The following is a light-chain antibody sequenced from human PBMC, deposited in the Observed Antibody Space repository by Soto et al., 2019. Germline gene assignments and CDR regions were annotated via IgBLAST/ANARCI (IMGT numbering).Light chain of an antibody. CDR3: QQRRSWQVT. CDR1: QSINTY. Sequence: ENVLTQSPATLSLSPGEGATLSCRASQSINTYLAWYQQKPGQAPRLLIYDASKSATGIPARFSGSGSGTNFTLTISSLEPEDFAVYYCQQRRSWQVTFGQGTRLEI. CDR2: DAS. J-gene: IGKJ5*01. V-gene: IGKV3D-11*02.